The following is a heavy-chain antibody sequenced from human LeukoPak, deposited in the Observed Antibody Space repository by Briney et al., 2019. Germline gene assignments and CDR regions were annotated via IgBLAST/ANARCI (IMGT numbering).Heavy chain of an antibody. V-gene: IGHV1-2*02. D-gene: IGHD3-9*01. J-gene: IGHJ4*02. Sequence: ASVRVSCKASGYTFTGYFMHWVRQAPGQGLDWMGWINPNTGGTRYAQKFQGRVTMTRDTSIGTAYMELSTVTSDDTAVYFCARVHATGYFSLDLGYWGQGTLVTVSS. CDR2: INPNTGGT. CDR3: ARVHATGYFSLDLGY. CDR1: GYTFTGYF.